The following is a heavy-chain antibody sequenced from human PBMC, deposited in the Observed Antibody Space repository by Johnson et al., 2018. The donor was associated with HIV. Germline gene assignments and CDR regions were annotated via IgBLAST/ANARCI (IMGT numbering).Heavy chain of an antibody. J-gene: IGHJ3*02. CDR3: AKDVDSSSWYGDDAFDI. V-gene: IGHV3-33*06. CDR2: IWYDESNK. D-gene: IGHD6-13*01. CDR1: GFTFSSYA. Sequence: VQLVESGGGVVQPGGSLRLSCAASGFTFSSYAMHWVRQAPGKGLEWGAVIWYDESNKYYADSVKGRFPISRDNSKTTLYLKMNRLRAEDTDVYYCAKDVDSSSWYGDDAFDIWGQGTMVTVSS.